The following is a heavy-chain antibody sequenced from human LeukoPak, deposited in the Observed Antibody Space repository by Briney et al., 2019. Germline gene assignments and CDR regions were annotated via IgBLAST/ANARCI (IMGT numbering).Heavy chain of an antibody. Sequence: ASVKVSCKASGYTFTSYGISWVRQAPGQGLEWMGWISAYNGNTNYAQKLQGRVTMTTDTSTSTAYMELRSLRSDDTAVYYCARERGYYYGSGSPFDYWGQGTLVTVSS. CDR2: ISAYNGNT. CDR3: ARERGYYYGSGSPFDY. J-gene: IGHJ4*02. V-gene: IGHV1-18*01. CDR1: GYTFTSYG. D-gene: IGHD3-10*01.